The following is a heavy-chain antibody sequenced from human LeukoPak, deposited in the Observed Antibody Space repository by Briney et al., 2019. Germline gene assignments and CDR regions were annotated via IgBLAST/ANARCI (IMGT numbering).Heavy chain of an antibody. J-gene: IGHJ4*01. CDR3: ARDASWIQLWFDKPEFDD. D-gene: IGHD5-18*01. CDR2: ISAYNGNT. CDR1: GYTFTSYD. Sequence: GASVKLSCKASGYTFTSYDISWVRQAPGQGLEWMGWISAYNGNTYYAQKLQGRVTMTTDTSTSTAYLEMRRLRSDDTAVYYCARDASWIQLWFDKPEFDDWGQGTLVTVSS. V-gene: IGHV1-18*04.